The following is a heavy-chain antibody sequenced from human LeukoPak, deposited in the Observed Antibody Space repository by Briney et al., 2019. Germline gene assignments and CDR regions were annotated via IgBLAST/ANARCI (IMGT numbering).Heavy chain of an antibody. CDR2: ISGSGGST. CDR3: AKEGYYGSGSFPDS. CDR1: GFTFSSYA. J-gene: IGHJ4*02. D-gene: IGHD3-10*01. V-gene: IGHV3-23*01. Sequence: GGSLRLSCAASGFTFSSYAMSWVRQAPGKGLEWVSAISGSGGSTYYADSVKGRFTIPRDNSKNTLYLQMNSLRAEDTAVYYCAKEGYYGSGSFPDSWGQGTLVTVSS.